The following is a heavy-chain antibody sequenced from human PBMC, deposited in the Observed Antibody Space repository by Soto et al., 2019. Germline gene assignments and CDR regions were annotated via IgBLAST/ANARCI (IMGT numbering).Heavy chain of an antibody. Sequence: ASVKVSCKASGYTFTRSGISWMRQAPGQGLEWMGWISTYNGDTNYAQTFQGRVTMTTDTSTSTVYMELRSLRSDDTAVYYCARETYGDYVGYFDPWGQGIQVTVSS. D-gene: IGHD4-17*01. CDR2: ISTYNGDT. CDR1: GYTFTRSG. V-gene: IGHV1-18*01. J-gene: IGHJ5*02. CDR3: ARETYGDYVGYFDP.